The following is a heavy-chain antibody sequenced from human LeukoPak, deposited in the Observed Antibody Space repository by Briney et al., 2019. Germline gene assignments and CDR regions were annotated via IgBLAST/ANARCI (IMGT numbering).Heavy chain of an antibody. D-gene: IGHD2-2*01. Sequence: GASVKVSCKASGYTFTSYGISWVRQAPGQGLEWMGWISAYNGNTNYAQKLQGRVTMTTDTSTNTAYMELRSLRSDDTAVYCCARDLVPAYYYYMDVWGKGTTVTVS. V-gene: IGHV1-18*01. J-gene: IGHJ6*03. CDR2: ISAYNGNT. CDR1: GYTFTSYG. CDR3: ARDLVPAYYYYMDV.